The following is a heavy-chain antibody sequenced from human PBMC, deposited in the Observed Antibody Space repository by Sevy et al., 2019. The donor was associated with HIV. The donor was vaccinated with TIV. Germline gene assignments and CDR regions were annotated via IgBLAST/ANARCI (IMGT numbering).Heavy chain of an antibody. CDR1: GYTFASNG. CDR3: ARVPASYQGSATYFDY. CDR2: IGIYTGNA. D-gene: IGHD3-10*01. J-gene: IGHJ4*02. Sequence: ASVKVSCKASGYTFASNGISWVRQAHGQGLEWMGWIGIYTGNAKYAQKFQGRVTMTTDTSTSTAYMELGSLRSDDTAVYYCARVPASYQGSATYFDYLGQGTLVTVSS. V-gene: IGHV1-18*01.